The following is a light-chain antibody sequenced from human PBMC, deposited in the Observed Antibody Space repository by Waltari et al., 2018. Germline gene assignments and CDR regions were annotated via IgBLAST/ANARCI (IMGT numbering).Light chain of an antibody. Sequence: DIQMTQSPSSVSASVGDTVTITCRSRQDISNQLTRYQQKPGKAPKFLIYDASTLESGVPSRFSGSGSGTDFTLTVRSLQPEDFATYYCQETNTFPITFGQGTRLEIK. CDR2: DAS. CDR3: QETNTFPIT. J-gene: IGKJ5*01. CDR1: QDISNQ. V-gene: IGKV1D-12*01.